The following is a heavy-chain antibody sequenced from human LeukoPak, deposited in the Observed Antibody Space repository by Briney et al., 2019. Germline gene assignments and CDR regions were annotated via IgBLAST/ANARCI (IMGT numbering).Heavy chain of an antibody. Sequence: PSETLSLTCTVSGGSISSYYWSWIRQPPGKGLEWIGYIHYSGSTNYNPSLKSRVTISVDTSKNQFSLKLSSVTAADTAVYYCARAEIIGEFDYWGQGTLVTVSS. CDR3: ARAEIIGEFDY. V-gene: IGHV4-59*01. D-gene: IGHD7-27*01. CDR1: GGSISSYY. CDR2: IHYSGST. J-gene: IGHJ4*02.